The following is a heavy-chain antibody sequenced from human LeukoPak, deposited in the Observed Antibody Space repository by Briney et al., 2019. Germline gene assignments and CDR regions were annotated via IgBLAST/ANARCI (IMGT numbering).Heavy chain of an antibody. CDR2: IYYSGST. CDR3: ARGLRGYSYGTFDY. CDR1: GGSISSGDYY. V-gene: IGHV4-61*08. J-gene: IGHJ4*02. D-gene: IGHD5-18*01. Sequence: SETLSLTCTVSGGSISSGDYYWSWIRQPPGKGLEWIGYIYYSGSTNYNPSLKSRVTISVDTSKNQFFLKLSSVTAADTAVYYCARGLRGYSYGTFDYWGQGTLVTVSS.